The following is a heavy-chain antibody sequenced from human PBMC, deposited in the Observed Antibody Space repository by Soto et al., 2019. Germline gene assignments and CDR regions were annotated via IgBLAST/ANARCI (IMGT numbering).Heavy chain of an antibody. CDR1: GFTFSNYW. CDR2: INGDGSST. CDR3: AIDQVGKCSGGSCAGSHYGMDV. V-gene: IGHV3-74*01. D-gene: IGHD2-15*01. Sequence: LRLSCAASGFTFSNYWMHWVRQAPGKGLVWVSYINGDGSSTSNADSVKGRFTISRDNAKNTLYLQMNSLRAEDTAMYYCAIDQVGKCSGGSCAGSHYGMDVWGQGTTVTVSS. J-gene: IGHJ6*02.